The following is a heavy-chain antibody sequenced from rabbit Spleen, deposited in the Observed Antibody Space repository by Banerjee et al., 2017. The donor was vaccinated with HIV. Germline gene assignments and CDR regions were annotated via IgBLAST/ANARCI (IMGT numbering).Heavy chain of an antibody. J-gene: IGHJ3*01. V-gene: IGHV1S7*01. CDR2: IDPLFGTT. CDR1: GFSFSRSYD. Sequence: QLVESGGGLVQPGASLRLTCTASGFSFSRSYDMCWVRQAPGKGLEWIGYIDPLFGTTYYANWVNGRFTISSHSAQHTLYLQLNSLTAADTATYFCVRGASSSGYYSLWGQGTLVTVS. D-gene: IGHD1-1*01. CDR3: VRGASSSGYYSL.